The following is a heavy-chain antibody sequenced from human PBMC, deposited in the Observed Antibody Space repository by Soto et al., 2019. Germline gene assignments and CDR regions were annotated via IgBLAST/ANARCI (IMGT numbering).Heavy chain of an antibody. Sequence: ASVKVSCKASGYTFTSYYMHWVRQAPGQGLEWMGIIKPSGGSTSYAQKFQGRVTMTRDTSTSTVYMELSSLRSEDTAVYYCARAGTTVATYYGMDVWGQGTTVTVSS. V-gene: IGHV1-46*01. D-gene: IGHD4-17*01. CDR2: IKPSGGST. CDR3: ARAGTTVATYYGMDV. CDR1: GYTFTSYY. J-gene: IGHJ6*02.